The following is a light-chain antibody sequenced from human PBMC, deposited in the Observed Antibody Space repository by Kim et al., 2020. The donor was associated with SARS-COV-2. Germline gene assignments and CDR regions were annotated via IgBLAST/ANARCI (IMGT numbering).Light chain of an antibody. V-gene: IGLV3-1*01. CDR2: QDS. J-gene: IGLJ2*01. CDR3: QAWDSGGVV. CDR1: KLGDKY. Sequence: SYELTQPPSVSVSPGQTASIACSGDKLGDKYACWYQQKPGQSPVLVIYQDSKRPSGIPARFSGSNSGNTATLTISGTQAMDEADYYCQAWDSGGVVFGGG.